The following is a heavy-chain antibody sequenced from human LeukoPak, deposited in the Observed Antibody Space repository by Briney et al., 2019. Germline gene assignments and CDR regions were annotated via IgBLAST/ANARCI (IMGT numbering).Heavy chain of an antibody. CDR3: ARSNNGGWGYCDY. V-gene: IGHV3-33*01. Sequence: GGSLRLSCAASGFSFSNYGMHWVRQAPGKGLEWVAVIWYDGSNKYYADSVKGRFTISRDNSKNTLYVQMGSLRAEDTAVYYCARSNNGGWGYCDYWGQGSLVTVSS. CDR2: IWYDGSNK. J-gene: IGHJ4*02. CDR1: GFSFSNYG. D-gene: IGHD3-16*01.